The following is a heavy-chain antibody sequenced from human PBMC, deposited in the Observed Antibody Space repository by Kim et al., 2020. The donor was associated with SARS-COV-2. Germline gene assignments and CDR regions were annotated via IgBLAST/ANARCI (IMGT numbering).Heavy chain of an antibody. CDR3: ARDLSGTYYFDY. D-gene: IGHD3-3*01. V-gene: IGHV4-59*01. J-gene: IGHJ4*02. Sequence: NYNPSLKSRVTISVDTSKNQFSLKLSSVTAADTAVYYCARDLSGTYYFDYWGQGTLVTVSS.